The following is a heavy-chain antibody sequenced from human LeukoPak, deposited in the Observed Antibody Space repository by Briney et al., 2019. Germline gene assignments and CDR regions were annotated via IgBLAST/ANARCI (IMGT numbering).Heavy chain of an antibody. J-gene: IGHJ3*02. CDR2: ISSGSSYI. CDR1: GFTFSSYE. D-gene: IGHD1-20*01. Sequence: GGSLRLSCAASGFTFSSYEMNWVRQAPGKGLEWVSYISSGSSYIYYADSVKGRFTISRDNAKNSLYLQMNSLRAGDTAVYYCARGGDNWNLARAFDIWGQGTMVTVSS. CDR3: ARGGDNWNLARAFDI. V-gene: IGHV3-21*01.